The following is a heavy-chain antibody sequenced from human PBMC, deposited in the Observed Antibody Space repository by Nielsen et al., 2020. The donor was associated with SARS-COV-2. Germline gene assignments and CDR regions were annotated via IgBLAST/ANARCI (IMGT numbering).Heavy chain of an antibody. CDR1: GFTFSGSA. V-gene: IGHV3-73*01. J-gene: IGHJ4*02. CDR3: TLWGSGSHNFDY. D-gene: IGHD3-10*01. CDR2: IRSKANSYAT. Sequence: GGSLRLSCAASGFTFSGSAMHWVRQASGEGLEWVGRIRSKANSYATAYAASVKGRFTISRDDSKNTAYLQMNSLKTEDTAVYYCTLWGSGSHNFDYWGQGTLVTVSS.